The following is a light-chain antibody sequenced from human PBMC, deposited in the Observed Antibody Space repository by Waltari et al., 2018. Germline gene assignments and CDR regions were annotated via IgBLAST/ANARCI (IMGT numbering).Light chain of an antibody. CDR1: QSVSDHVNNKNY. CDR3: QQYYNTPPT. Sequence: DIVMTQSPDSLTVSPGERATINSSSSQSVSDHVNNKNYLPWYRQKPGQPPKLLISWASTREFGVPDRFSGRGSGKEFTLTISSLQPEDVAVYYCQQYYNTPPTFGQGTKVEIK. V-gene: IGKV4-1*01. J-gene: IGKJ1*01. CDR2: WAS.